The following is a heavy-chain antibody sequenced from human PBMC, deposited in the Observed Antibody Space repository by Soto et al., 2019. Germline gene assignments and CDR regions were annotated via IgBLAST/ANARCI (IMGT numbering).Heavy chain of an antibody. CDR1: GFTFSSYG. D-gene: IGHD6-13*01. V-gene: IGHV3-33*01. CDR3: ARDNQVASSWYWFDP. J-gene: IGHJ5*02. CDR2: IWYDGSNK. Sequence: GGSLRLSCAASGFTFSSYGMHWVRQAPGKGLEWVAVIWYDGSNKYYADSVKGRFTISRDNSKNTLYLQMNSLRAEDTAVYYCARDNQVASSWYWFDPWGQLTLVTVSS.